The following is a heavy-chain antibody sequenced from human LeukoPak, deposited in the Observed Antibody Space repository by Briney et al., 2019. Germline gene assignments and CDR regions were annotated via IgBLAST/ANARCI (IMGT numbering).Heavy chain of an antibody. CDR2: IDSSSTI. V-gene: IGHV3-11*04. Sequence: TGGSLRLSCAASGFTFSDYFMSWIRQAPGKGLEWVSHIDSSSTIYYADSVKGRATISRDNAKNSLYLQMNSLRAEDTAVYYCARVITTLAAAGSKGFDYWGQGTLVTVSS. CDR1: GFTFSDYF. J-gene: IGHJ4*02. CDR3: ARVITTLAAAGSKGFDY. D-gene: IGHD6-13*01.